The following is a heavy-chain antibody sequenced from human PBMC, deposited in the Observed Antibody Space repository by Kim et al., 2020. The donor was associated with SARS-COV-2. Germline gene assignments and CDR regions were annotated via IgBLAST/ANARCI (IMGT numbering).Heavy chain of an antibody. V-gene: IGHV1-46*01. D-gene: IGHD3-9*01. CDR3: ARERQLIVAPGYNFERGGMDV. J-gene: IGHJ6*02. CDR2: INHNAGGT. CDR1: GYTFTNYY. Sequence: ASVKVSCKASGYTFTNYYIHWVRQAPGQGLEWLGIINHNAGGTVYAQSFQGRVAMTRDTSTSTVYMELSSLRSEDTAVYYCARERQLIVAPGYNFERGGMDVWGQGTTVTVSS.